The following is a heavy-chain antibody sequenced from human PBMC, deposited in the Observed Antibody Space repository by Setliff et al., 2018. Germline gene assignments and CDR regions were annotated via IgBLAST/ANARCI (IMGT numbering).Heavy chain of an antibody. J-gene: IGHJ4*02. CDR3: ARGRAGHSGH. V-gene: IGHV4-31*03. Sequence: LSLTCTVSGDSISSSRYYWAWIRQPPGKGLEWIGYIYYSGSTSYYNPSLKSRVTISVDTSKNQFSLKLSSVTAADTAVYYCARGRAGHSGHWGQGTLVTVSS. D-gene: IGHD6-19*01. CDR2: IYYSGST. CDR1: GDSISSSRYY.